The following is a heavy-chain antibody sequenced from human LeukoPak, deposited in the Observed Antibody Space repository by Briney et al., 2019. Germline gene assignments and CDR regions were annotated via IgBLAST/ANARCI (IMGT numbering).Heavy chain of an antibody. CDR2: INHSGST. CDR1: GGSFSGYY. Sequence: SETLSLTCAVYGGSFSGYYWSWIRQPPGKGLEWIGEINHSGSTDYNPSLKSRVTISVDTSKNQFSLKLSSVTAADTAVYYCARGLLWFGELNNWFDPWGQGTLVTVSS. CDR3: ARGLLWFGELNNWFDP. V-gene: IGHV4-34*01. J-gene: IGHJ5*02. D-gene: IGHD3-10*01.